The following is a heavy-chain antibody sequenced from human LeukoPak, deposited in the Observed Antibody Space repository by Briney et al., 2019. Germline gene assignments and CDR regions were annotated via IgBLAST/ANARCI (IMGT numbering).Heavy chain of an antibody. CDR1: GFTFSTYG. Sequence: GGSLRLSCAASGFTFSTYGMHWVRQAPGKGLEWLVVISSSGGTQYYADSVKGRFTISRDNSRSTLHLQMNSLRAGDTAVYYCARGRFVLAPSLERWYFDLWGRGTLVTVSS. D-gene: IGHD2-8*02. CDR2: ISSSGGTQ. J-gene: IGHJ2*01. CDR3: ARGRFVLAPSLERWYFDL. V-gene: IGHV3-30*03.